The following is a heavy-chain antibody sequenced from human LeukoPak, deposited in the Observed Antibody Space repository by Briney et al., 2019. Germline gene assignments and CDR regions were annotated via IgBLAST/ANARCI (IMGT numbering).Heavy chain of an antibody. Sequence: GASVKVSCKASGYTCTSYYMHWVRQAPGQGLEWMGIINPSGGSTSYAQKFQGRVTMTRDTSTSTVYMELSSLRSEDTAVYYCARVLIVVVPAAIEYYFDDWGQGTLVTVSS. CDR3: ARVLIVVVPAAIEYYFDD. V-gene: IGHV1-46*01. CDR1: GYTCTSYY. D-gene: IGHD2-2*02. CDR2: INPSGGST. J-gene: IGHJ4*02.